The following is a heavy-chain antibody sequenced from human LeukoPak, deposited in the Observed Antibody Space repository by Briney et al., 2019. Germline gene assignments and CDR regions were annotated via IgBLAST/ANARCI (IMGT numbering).Heavy chain of an antibody. CDR1: GFTVSNYW. J-gene: IGHJ4*02. D-gene: IGHD1-1*01. V-gene: IGHV3-7*01. Sequence: GGSLRLSCAASGFTVSNYWMNWVRQAPGKGLEWVANIKEDGSEKIYLDSVKGRFTISRDNSKNSLYLQINNLRAEDTAVYYCTRNRGTDYWGQGTLVTVSS. CDR2: IKEDGSEK. CDR3: TRNRGTDY.